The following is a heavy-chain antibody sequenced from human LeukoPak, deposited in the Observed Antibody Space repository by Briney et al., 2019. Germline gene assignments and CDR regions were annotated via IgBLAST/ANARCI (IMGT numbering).Heavy chain of an antibody. J-gene: IGHJ4*02. Sequence: PGGSLRLSCAASGFTFRTSGMSWVRQAPGKGLEWVSAISGSGVSTYYADSVKGRFTISRDNSKNTLYLQMISLRAEDTAVYYCAKVSSGGWSSGFDYWGQGTLVTISS. CDR1: GFTFRTSG. D-gene: IGHD6-19*01. CDR2: ISGSGVST. V-gene: IGHV3-23*01. CDR3: AKVSSGGWSSGFDY.